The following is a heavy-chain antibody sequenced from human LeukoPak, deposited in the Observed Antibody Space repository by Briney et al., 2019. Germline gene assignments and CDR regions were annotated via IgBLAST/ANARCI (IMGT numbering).Heavy chain of an antibody. V-gene: IGHV1-46*01. CDR1: GYTFTSYY. CDR2: INPSGDPT. J-gene: IGHJ4*02. D-gene: IGHD3-9*01. Sequence: ASVKVSCKASGYTFTSYYMHWVRQAPGQGLEWVGIINPSGDPTTYAQKFQGRVTMTSDMSTSTVYMELSSLRSEDTAVYYCARVDNFFDSWGQGTLVTVSS. CDR3: ARVDNFFDS.